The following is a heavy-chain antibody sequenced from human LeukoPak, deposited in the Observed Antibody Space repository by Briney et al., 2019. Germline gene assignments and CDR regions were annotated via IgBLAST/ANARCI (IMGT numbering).Heavy chain of an antibody. V-gene: IGHV3-23*01. J-gene: IGHJ6*03. CDR1: GFTFSSYA. CDR3: AKSARGSLYYYMDV. CDR2: ISGSGGST. Sequence: GGSLRLSCAASGFTFSSYAMSWVRQAPGKGLEWVSAISGSGGSTYYADSVKGRFTISRDNSKNTLYLQMSSLRVEDTAVYYCAKSARGSLYYYMDVWGKGTTVTVSS.